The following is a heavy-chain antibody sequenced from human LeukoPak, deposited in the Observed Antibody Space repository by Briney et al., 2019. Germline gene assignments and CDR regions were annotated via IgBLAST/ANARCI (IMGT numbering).Heavy chain of an antibody. CDR1: GGSISSGDYY. CDR2: IYYSGST. D-gene: IGHD5-12*01. V-gene: IGHV4-30-4*08. Sequence: SQTLSLTCTVSGGSISSGDYYWSWIRQPPGKGLEWIGYIYYSGSTYYNPSLKSRVTISVDTSKNQFSLKLSSVPPADTAVYYCARRINIEVPPGTYYFDYWGKGTLVTVSS. J-gene: IGHJ4*02. CDR3: ARRINIEVPPGTYYFDY.